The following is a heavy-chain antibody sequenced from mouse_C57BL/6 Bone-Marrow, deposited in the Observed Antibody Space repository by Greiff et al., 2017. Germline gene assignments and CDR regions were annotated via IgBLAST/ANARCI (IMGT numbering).Heavy chain of an antibody. CDR1: GYTFTGYW. CDR3: ARWLYYYEDY. V-gene: IGHV1-9*01. Sequence: VQLQQSGAELMKPGASVKLSCKATGYTFTGYWIEWVKQRPGHGLEWIGEILPGSGSTNYTEKFKGKATFTADTSSNTAYMQLSSLTTEDSAIYYCARWLYYYEDYWGQGTTLTVSS. CDR2: ILPGSGST. D-gene: IGHD1-1*01. J-gene: IGHJ2*01.